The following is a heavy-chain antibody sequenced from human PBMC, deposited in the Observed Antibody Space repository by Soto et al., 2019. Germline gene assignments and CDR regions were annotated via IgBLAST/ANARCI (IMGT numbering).Heavy chain of an antibody. D-gene: IGHD3-22*01. CDR2: IIPVFGTA. Sequence: GASVKVSCKASGGLFSSYAISWLRQAPGQGLWWIGGIIPVFGTANYAQKFQGIFTITADESTNTAYIDLSSLKSEHTAIYFCARGTSGYVWFNELWGRGTKVTVSS. J-gene: IGHJ4*02. V-gene: IGHV1-69*13. CDR3: ARGTSGYVWFNEL. CDR1: GGLFSSYA.